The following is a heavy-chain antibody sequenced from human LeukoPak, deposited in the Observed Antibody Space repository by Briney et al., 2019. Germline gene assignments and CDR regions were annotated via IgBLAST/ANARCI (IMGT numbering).Heavy chain of an antibody. V-gene: IGHV1-69*04. Sequence: SVKVSCKASGYTFTSYAISWVRQAPGQGLEWMGRIIPILGIANYAQKFQGRVTITADKSTSTAYMELSSLRSEDTAVYYCARGSVVGATSKDYWGQGTLVTVSS. CDR1: GYTFTSYA. J-gene: IGHJ4*02. D-gene: IGHD1-26*01. CDR2: IIPILGIA. CDR3: ARGSVVGATSKDY.